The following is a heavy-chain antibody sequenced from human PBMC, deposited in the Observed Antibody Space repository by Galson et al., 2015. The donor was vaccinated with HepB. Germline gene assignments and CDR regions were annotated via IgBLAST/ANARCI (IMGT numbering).Heavy chain of an antibody. J-gene: IGHJ4*02. CDR1: GYTFTGYY. D-gene: IGHD6-13*01. CDR3: ARAGEAAAQSGLIDY. CDR2: INPNSGGT. Sequence: SVKVSCKASGYTFTGYYMHWVRQAPGQGLEWMGRINPNSGGTNYAQKFQGRVTMTRDTSISTAYMELSRLRSDDTAVYYCARAGEAAAQSGLIDYWGQGTLVTVSS. V-gene: IGHV1-2*06.